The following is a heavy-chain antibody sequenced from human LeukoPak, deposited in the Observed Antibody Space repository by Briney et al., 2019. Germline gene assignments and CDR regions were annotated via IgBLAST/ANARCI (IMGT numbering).Heavy chain of an antibody. J-gene: IGHJ4*02. Sequence: PGGSLRLSCAGSGFTFSRHWITWVRQAPGKGLEWVANIKHDGSEKNYVDSVRGRFTISRDNAKNSLYLQMNSLRAEDTAVYYCATPLDYYDRSDSHQGGDWGQGTLVTVSS. D-gene: IGHD3-22*01. CDR3: ATPLDYYDRSDSHQGGD. V-gene: IGHV3-7*03. CDR2: IKHDGSEK. CDR1: GFTFSRHW.